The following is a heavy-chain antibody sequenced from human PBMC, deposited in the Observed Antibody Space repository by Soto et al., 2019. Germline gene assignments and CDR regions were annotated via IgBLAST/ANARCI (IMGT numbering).Heavy chain of an antibody. D-gene: IGHD3-16*01. CDR1: DDSIVSSDYY. J-gene: IGHJ4*02. CDR2: IYYSGST. Sequence: QLQLQESGPGLVKPSETLSLTCTVSDDSIVSSDYYWGWIRQPPGKGLEWIGSIYYSGSTYYNPSLKSRVTIAGHTSKNQFSLRLRSVTAADTAVYYCARHLYVTFDYWGQGTLVTVSS. CDR3: ARHLYVTFDY. V-gene: IGHV4-39*01.